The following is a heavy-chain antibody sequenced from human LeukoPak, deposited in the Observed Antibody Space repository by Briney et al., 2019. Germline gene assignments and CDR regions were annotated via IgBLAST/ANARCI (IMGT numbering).Heavy chain of an antibody. J-gene: IGHJ4*02. V-gene: IGHV3-72*01. CDR1: GFTFSAYA. Sequence: GGSLRLSCEASGFTFSAYAMTWVRQAPGQGLEWVGRIRNEANRYTTEYAASVQGRFTISRDDSKNSLYMQMNSLKTEDTAVYYCVRGTNALDYWGQGTLVTVSS. CDR2: IRNEANRYTT. CDR3: VRGTNALDY. D-gene: IGHD2-8*01.